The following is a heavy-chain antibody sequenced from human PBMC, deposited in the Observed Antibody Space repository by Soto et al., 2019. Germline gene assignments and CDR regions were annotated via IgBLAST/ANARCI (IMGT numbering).Heavy chain of an antibody. CDR1: GGSISSGDYY. CDR3: ARLGSPVVPAYHYYYGMDV. J-gene: IGHJ6*02. D-gene: IGHD2-2*01. V-gene: IGHV4-30-4*08. Sequence: PSETLSLTCTVSGGSISSGDYYWSWIRQPPGKGLEWIGYIYYSGSTYYNPSLKSRVTISVDTSKNQFSLKLSSVTAADTAVYYCARLGSPVVPAYHYYYGMDVWGQGTTVTVPS. CDR2: IYYSGST.